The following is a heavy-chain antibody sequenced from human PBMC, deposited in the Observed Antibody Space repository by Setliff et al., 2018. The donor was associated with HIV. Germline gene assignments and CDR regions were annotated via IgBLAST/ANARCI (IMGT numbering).Heavy chain of an antibody. D-gene: IGHD3-22*01. V-gene: IGHV3-23*01. CDR3: AKGYYYDSGGGRVRAFDI. CDR2: VGGSGDIT. CDR1: GFTFSTYA. Sequence: GESLKISCAASGFTFSTYAMSWVRQAPGKGLEWVSVVGGSGDITYYADSVKGRFTISRDNSKDTMYLQMNSLRDKDTAQYYCAKGYYYDSGGGRVRAFDIWGQGTMVTVSS. J-gene: IGHJ3*02.